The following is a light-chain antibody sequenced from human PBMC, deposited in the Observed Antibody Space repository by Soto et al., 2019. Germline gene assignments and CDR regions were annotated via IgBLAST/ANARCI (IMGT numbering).Light chain of an antibody. CDR1: QNINIY. Sequence: DIQMTQSPSALSASVDDTVTITCRASQNINIYLNWYQQSPGKAPKLLTYAASTLESGVPRRFSGSGSGTEFSLTISGLQPEDFATYYCQQSFGSTWTFGQGTRVE. J-gene: IGKJ1*01. V-gene: IGKV1-39*01. CDR2: AAS. CDR3: QQSFGSTWT.